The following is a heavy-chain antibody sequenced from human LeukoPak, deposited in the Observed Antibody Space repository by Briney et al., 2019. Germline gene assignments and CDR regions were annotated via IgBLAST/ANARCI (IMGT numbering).Heavy chain of an antibody. CDR1: GFTFDDYA. V-gene: IGHV3-9*01. J-gene: IGHJ3*02. D-gene: IGHD3-22*01. Sequence: GGSLRLSCAASGFTFDDYAMHWVRHAPGKGLEWVSGISWNSGSIGYADSVKGRFTISRDNAKNSLYLQMNSLRAEDTALYYCAKDSSAYYYDSSRLIWGQGTMVTVSS. CDR3: AKDSSAYYYDSSRLI. CDR2: ISWNSGSI.